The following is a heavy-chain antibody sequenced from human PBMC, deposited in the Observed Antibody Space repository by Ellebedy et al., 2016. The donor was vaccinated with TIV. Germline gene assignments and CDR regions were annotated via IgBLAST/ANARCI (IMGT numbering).Heavy chain of an antibody. D-gene: IGHD6-19*01. V-gene: IGHV7-4-1*02. CDR3: AREYSSGWRSVDY. J-gene: IGHJ4*02. CDR2: IDTATGNP. Sequence: AASVKVSCKTSGYTFTTYPMNWVRQAPGQGLEWMGWIDTATGNPTYAQGFTGRFVFSLDTSVRTVYLQINSLKAEDTAVYFCAREYSSGWRSVDYWGQGTLVTVSS. CDR1: GYTFTTYP.